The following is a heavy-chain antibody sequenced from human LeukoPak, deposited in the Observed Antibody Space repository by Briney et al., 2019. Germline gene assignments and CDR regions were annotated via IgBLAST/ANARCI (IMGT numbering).Heavy chain of an antibody. D-gene: IGHD5-18*01. CDR3: AKVSGYSYGYTGY. V-gene: IGHV3-23*01. Sequence: PGGSLRLSCAASGFTFSSYAMSWVRQAPGEGLEWVSVISGSGGSTYYADSVKGRFTISRDNSKNTLYLQMNSLRAEDTAVYYCAKVSGYSYGYTGYWGQGTLVTVSS. CDR2: ISGSGGST. J-gene: IGHJ4*02. CDR1: GFTFSSYA.